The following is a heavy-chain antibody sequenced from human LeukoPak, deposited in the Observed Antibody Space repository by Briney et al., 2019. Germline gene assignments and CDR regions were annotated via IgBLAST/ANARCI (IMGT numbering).Heavy chain of an antibody. D-gene: IGHD7-27*01. CDR1: GGSISSYY. V-gene: IGHV4-59*01. Sequence: SETLSFTCAVSGGSISSYYWSWIRQPPGKGLEWIGYIYYSGSTNYNPSLKSRVTISVDTSKNQFSLKLSSVTAADTAVYYCASSNWDWGQGTLVTVSS. CDR3: ASSNWD. J-gene: IGHJ4*02. CDR2: IYYSGST.